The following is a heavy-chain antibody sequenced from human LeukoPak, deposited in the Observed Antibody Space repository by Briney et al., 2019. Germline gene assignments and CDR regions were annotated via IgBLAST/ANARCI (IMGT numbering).Heavy chain of an antibody. J-gene: IGHJ5*02. D-gene: IGHD2-2*01. CDR1: GGSICSLY. CDR2: IHNSGST. Sequence: SETLSLTCTVSGGSICSLYWTWIRQPPGKGLEWIGNIHNSGSTNYNPSLRSRVTISVDTAKNQFSLRLKSVTAADTAVYFCGRESFGGHCSRTGCFQYTWVDPWGQGSLVTVSS. V-gene: IGHV4-59*11. CDR3: GRESFGGHCSRTGCFQYTWVDP.